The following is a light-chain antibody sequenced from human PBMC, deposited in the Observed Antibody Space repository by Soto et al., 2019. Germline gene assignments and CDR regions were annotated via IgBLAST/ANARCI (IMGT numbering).Light chain of an antibody. CDR3: LQYHNWPPFT. J-gene: IGKJ3*01. V-gene: IGKV3-15*01. CDR2: DAS. Sequence: EIVMTQSPATLSVSPGEGATLSCRASQNVNNKLAWYQQKPAQPPRLLIYDASTRATGIPARFSGSGSGTEFTLTINSLQSEEFAVYYCLQYHNWPPFTFGPGTKVDIK. CDR1: QNVNNK.